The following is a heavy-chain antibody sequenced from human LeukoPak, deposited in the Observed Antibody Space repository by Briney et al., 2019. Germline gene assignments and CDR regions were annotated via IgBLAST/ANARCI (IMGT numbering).Heavy chain of an antibody. J-gene: IGHJ4*02. CDR3: ARELPYGSGSYYNY. CDR2: IYTSGST. CDR1: GGSISSGSYY. Sequence: ASETLSLTCTVPGGSISSGSYYWSWIRQPAGKGLEWIGRIYTSGSTNYNPSLKSRVTISVDTSKNQFSLKLSSVTAADTAVYYCARELPYGSGSYYNYWGQGTLVTVSS. V-gene: IGHV4-61*02. D-gene: IGHD3-10*01.